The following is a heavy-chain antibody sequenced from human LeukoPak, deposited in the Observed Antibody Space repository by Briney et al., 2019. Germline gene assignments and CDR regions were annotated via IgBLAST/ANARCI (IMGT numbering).Heavy chain of an antibody. D-gene: IGHD3-22*01. J-gene: IGHJ4*02. CDR1: GGTFSSYT. V-gene: IGHV1-69*04. CDR3: ARDFAYYYDSSGYYPPLGY. Sequence: SVKVSCKASGGTFSSYTISWVRQAPGPGLEWMGRIIPILGIANYAQKFQGRVTITADKSTSTAYMELSSLRSEDTAVYYCARDFAYYYDSSGYYPPLGYWGQGTLVTVSS. CDR2: IIPILGIA.